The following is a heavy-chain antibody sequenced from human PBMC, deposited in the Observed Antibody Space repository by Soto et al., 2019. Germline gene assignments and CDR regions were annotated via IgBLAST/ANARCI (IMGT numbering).Heavy chain of an antibody. CDR3: ARAGEMGIFDY. CDR2: INSDGSST. V-gene: IGHV3-74*01. J-gene: IGHJ4*02. CDR1: GFTFSSYW. Sequence: GGSLRLSCAASGFTFSSYWMHWVRQAPGKGLVWVSHINSDGSSTSYADSVKGRFTISRDNAKNTLYLQMNSLRAEDTAVYYCARAGEMGIFDYWGQGTLVTVSS. D-gene: IGHD7-27*01.